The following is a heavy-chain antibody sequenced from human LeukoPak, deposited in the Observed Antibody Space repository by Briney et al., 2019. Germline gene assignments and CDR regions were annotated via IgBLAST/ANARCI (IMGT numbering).Heavy chain of an antibody. V-gene: IGHV3-20*04. CDR3: ARGSGFADTYYYDSSGYYLSDY. CDR2: INWKGGST. D-gene: IGHD3-22*01. Sequence: GGSLRLSCAASGFTFDDYGMSWVRQAPGKGLEWVSGINWKGGSTGYADSVKGRFTISRDNAKNSLYLQMNSLRAEDTALYYCARGSGFADTYYYDSSGYYLSDYWGQGTLVTVSS. CDR1: GFTFDDYG. J-gene: IGHJ4*02.